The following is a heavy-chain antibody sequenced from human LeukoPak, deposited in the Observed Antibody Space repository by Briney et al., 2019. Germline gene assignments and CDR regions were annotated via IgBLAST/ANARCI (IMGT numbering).Heavy chain of an antibody. J-gene: IGHJ3*02. V-gene: IGHV3-21*01. CDR3: ARERQQLVNDAFDI. Sequence: GGSLRLSCAASGFTFSSYSMNWVRQAPGKGLEWVSSISSSSSYIYYADSVKGRFTISRDNAKNSLYLQMNSLRAEDTAVYYCARERQQLVNDAFDIWGQGTMVTVSS. CDR1: GFTFSSYS. CDR2: ISSSSSYI. D-gene: IGHD6-13*01.